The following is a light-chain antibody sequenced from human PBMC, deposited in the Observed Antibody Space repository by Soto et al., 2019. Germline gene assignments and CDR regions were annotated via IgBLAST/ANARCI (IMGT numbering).Light chain of an antibody. CDR3: SSYAGSNFVV. CDR2: EVT. V-gene: IGLV2-8*01. J-gene: IGLJ2*01. Sequence: QSALTQPPSAAGSPGQSVTISCTGTSSDVGGYNYVSWYQQHPGKAPKLMIYEVTRRPSGVPDRFSGSKSDNTASLTVSGLQAEDEAYYCFSSYAGSNFVVFGGGTKLTVL. CDR1: SSDVGGYNY.